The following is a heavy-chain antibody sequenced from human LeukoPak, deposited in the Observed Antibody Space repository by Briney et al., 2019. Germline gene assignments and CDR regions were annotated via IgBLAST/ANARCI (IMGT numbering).Heavy chain of an antibody. Sequence: ASVEVSCKASGYTFTGYYMHWVRQAPGQGLEWMGWINPNSGGTNYAQKFQGRVTMTRDTSISTAYMELSRLRSDDTAVYYCAREGYYDSSGYYDFLFYWGQGTLVTVSS. CDR2: INPNSGGT. J-gene: IGHJ4*02. CDR1: GYTFTGYY. CDR3: AREGYYDSSGYYDFLFY. D-gene: IGHD3-22*01. V-gene: IGHV1-2*02.